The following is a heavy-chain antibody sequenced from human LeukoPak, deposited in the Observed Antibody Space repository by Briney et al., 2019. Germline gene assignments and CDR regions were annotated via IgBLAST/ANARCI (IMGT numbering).Heavy chain of an antibody. D-gene: IGHD2-2*01. CDR1: GGSISNYY. Sequence: SETLSLTCTVSGGSISNYYWSWIRQPAGKGLEWIGRIYSTGSTNYNPSLKSRVTMSVDTAKNQISLKLSSVTAADTAVYYCAREVRYCSSTSCYSYFGYWGQGTLVTVSS. J-gene: IGHJ4*02. CDR2: IYSTGST. V-gene: IGHV4-4*07. CDR3: AREVRYCSSTSCYSYFGY.